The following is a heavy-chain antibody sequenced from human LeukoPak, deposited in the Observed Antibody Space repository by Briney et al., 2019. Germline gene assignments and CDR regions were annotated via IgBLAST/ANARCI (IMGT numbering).Heavy chain of an antibody. CDR1: GFTFSSYG. D-gene: IGHD2-2*02. CDR2: IRYDGGNK. J-gene: IGHJ5*02. CDR3: GRRHCSSTSCYMDWFDP. Sequence: PGGSLRLSCAASGFTFSSYGMHWVRQAPGKGLEWVAFIRYDGGNKYYADSVKGRFTISRDNSKNTLYLQMNSLRAEDTAVYYCGRRHCSSTSCYMDWFDPWGQGTLVTVSS. V-gene: IGHV3-30*02.